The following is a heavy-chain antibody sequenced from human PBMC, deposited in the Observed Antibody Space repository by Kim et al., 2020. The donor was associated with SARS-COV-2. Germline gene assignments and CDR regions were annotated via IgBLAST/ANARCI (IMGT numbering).Heavy chain of an antibody. D-gene: IGHD2-2*01. V-gene: IGHV5-51*01. CDR2: IYPGDSDT. CDR3: ARGGRGHIVVVPAAPLDY. CDR1: GYSFTSYW. Sequence: GESLKISCKGSGYSFTSYWIGWVRQMPGKGLEWMGIIYPGDSDTRYSPSFQGQVTISADKSISTAYLQWSSLKASDTAMYYCARGGRGHIVVVPAAPLDYWGQGTLVTVSS. J-gene: IGHJ4*02.